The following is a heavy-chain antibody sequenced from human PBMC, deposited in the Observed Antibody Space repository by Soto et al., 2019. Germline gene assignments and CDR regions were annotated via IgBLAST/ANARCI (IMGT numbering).Heavy chain of an antibody. CDR3: ARGYTIFGVVTHYYYYGMDV. CDR1: GGTFSSYA. J-gene: IGHJ6*02. Sequence: ASVKVSCKASGGTFSSYAISWVRQAPGQGLEWMGGIIPIFGTANYAQKFQGRVTITADESTSTAYMELSSLRSEDTAVYYCARGYTIFGVVTHYYYYGMDVWGQGTKGTVS. V-gene: IGHV1-69*13. CDR2: IIPIFGTA. D-gene: IGHD3-3*01.